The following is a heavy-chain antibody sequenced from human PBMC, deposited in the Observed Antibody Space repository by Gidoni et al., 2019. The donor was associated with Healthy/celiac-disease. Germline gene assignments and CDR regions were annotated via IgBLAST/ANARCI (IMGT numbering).Heavy chain of an antibody. D-gene: IGHD4-17*01. V-gene: IGHV1-2*06. CDR1: GYTFPGYY. Sequence: QVQLVQSGAEVTKPGASVKVSCQASGYTFPGYYMHWVRQAPGQGLEWMGRINPNSGGTNYAQKFQGRVTMTRDTSISTAYMELSRLRSDDTAVYYCARDLGYGDYAWFDPWGQGTLVTVSS. CDR2: INPNSGGT. CDR3: ARDLGYGDYAWFDP. J-gene: IGHJ5*02.